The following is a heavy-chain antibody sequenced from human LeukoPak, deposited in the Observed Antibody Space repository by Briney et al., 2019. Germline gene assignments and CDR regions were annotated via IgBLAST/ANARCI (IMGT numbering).Heavy chain of an antibody. CDR3: ARDRGYYGPYYFDY. V-gene: IGHV4-61*02. D-gene: IGHD2/OR15-2a*01. J-gene: IGHJ4*02. Sequence: PSQTLSLTCTVSGGSISSGSYYWRWIRQPAGKGLEWIGRIYTSGSTNYNPSLKSRVTISVDTSKNQFSLKLSSVTAADTAVYYCARDRGYYGPYYFDYWGQGTLVTVSS. CDR2: IYTSGST. CDR1: GGSISSGSYY.